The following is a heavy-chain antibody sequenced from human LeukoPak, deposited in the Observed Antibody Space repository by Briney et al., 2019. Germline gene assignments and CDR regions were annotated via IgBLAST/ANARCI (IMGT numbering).Heavy chain of an antibody. V-gene: IGHV3-48*02. CDR3: AREYSY. Sequence: PGGSLRLSCAASGFTFSYYSMDWVRQAPGKGLEWVSYISSSSSTIYYADSVKGRFSISRDNAKNSLYLQMNSLRDEDTATYYCAREYSYWGQGTLVTVSS. J-gene: IGHJ4*02. CDR1: GFTFSYYS. D-gene: IGHD5-12*01. CDR2: ISSSSSTI.